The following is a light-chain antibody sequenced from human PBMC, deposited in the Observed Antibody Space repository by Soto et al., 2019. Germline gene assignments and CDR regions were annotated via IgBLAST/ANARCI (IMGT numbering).Light chain of an antibody. Sequence: EIVLTQSPGTLSLSPGERATLSCRASQSVSSSYLAWYQQKPGQAPRLLIYGASSRATGIPDRFSGSGSGTDFTLTISRLEPEDFAVYYCQQYGSSRTFGG. CDR2: GAS. J-gene: IGKJ4*01. CDR3: QQYGSSRT. V-gene: IGKV3-20*01. CDR1: QSVSSSY.